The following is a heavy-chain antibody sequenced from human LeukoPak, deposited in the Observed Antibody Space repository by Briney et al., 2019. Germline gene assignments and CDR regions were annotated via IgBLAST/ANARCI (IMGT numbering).Heavy chain of an antibody. CDR2: ISSSSSYI. Sequence: GGSLRLSCAASGFTFSSYSMNWVRQAPGKGLEWVSYISSSSSYIYYADSVKGRFTISRDNAKDSLYLQMNSLRAEDTAVYYCASWKQSRRTCSNATCYDYWGQGTLVTVSS. J-gene: IGHJ4*02. CDR3: ASWKQSRRTCSNATCYDY. D-gene: IGHD2-2*01. CDR1: GFTFSSYS. V-gene: IGHV3-21*01.